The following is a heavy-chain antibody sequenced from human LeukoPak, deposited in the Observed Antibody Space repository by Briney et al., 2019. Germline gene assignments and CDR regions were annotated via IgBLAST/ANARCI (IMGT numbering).Heavy chain of an antibody. CDR1: GGSITSYY. CDR2: IFYSGST. V-gene: IGHV4-59*01. CDR3: ARDERDWFDP. J-gene: IGHJ5*02. Sequence: SETLSLTCTVSGGSITSYYWSWIRQPPGKGLEWIGYIFYSGSTNYNPSLKTRVTISVDTSKNQFSLKLSSVTAADTAVYYCARDERDWFDPWGQGTLVTVSS.